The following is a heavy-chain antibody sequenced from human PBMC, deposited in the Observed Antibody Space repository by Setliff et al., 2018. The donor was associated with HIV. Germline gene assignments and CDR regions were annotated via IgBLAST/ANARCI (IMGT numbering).Heavy chain of an antibody. CDR2: IIPIFGTA. CDR3: ASKIHCTNGVCLDAFDI. Sequence: ASVKVSCKASGYTFTTYDINWVRQATGQGLEWMGGIIPIFGTANDAQKFQGRVTITADESTSTAYMELSSLRSDDTAVYYCASKIHCTNGVCLDAFDIWGQGTMVTVSS. V-gene: IGHV1-69*13. D-gene: IGHD2-8*01. CDR1: GYTFTTYD. J-gene: IGHJ3*02.